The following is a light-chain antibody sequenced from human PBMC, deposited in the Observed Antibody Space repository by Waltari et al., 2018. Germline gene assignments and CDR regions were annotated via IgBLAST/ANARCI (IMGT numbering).Light chain of an antibody. CDR1: QSISSY. V-gene: IGKV1-39*01. J-gene: IGKJ2*01. Sequence: DIQMTQSPSSLSASVGDRVTITCRASQSISSYLNWYQQKPGKAPHLLIYAASSLQSWVPSRFSGSGSGTEFALTISSLQLEDFATYYCQQSYNAPYTFGQGTNVEIK. CDR2: AAS. CDR3: QQSYNAPYT.